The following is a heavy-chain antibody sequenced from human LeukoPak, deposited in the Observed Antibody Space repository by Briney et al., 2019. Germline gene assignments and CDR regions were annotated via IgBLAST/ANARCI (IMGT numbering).Heavy chain of an antibody. CDR1: GLTFSNYE. V-gene: IGHV3-48*03. CDR2: ISGSGSRI. CDR3: AKDQGRGGFGLDY. D-gene: IGHD3-16*01. J-gene: IGHJ4*02. Sequence: GGSLRLSCAGSGLTFSNYEMNWVRQAPGKGLEWVSFISGSGSRIYYADSVKSRFTISRDNAKNSLYLQMNNLRADDAAVYYCAKDQGRGGFGLDYWGQGTLVTVSS.